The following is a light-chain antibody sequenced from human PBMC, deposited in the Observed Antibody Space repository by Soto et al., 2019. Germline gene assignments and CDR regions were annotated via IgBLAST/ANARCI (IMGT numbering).Light chain of an antibody. CDR1: QGITNY. CDR3: QQYDSVFT. Sequence: DIQMTQSPSSLSASVGDRVTMSCQASQGITNYLNWYQQKPGKAPKLLIYGASNLETGVPSRFSGSGSGTDFTFTISSLQAEDIATYFCQQYDSVFTFGQGTRLEIK. CDR2: GAS. J-gene: IGKJ5*01. V-gene: IGKV1-33*01.